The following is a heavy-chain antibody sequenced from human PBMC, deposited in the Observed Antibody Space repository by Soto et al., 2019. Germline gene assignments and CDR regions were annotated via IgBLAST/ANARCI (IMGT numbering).Heavy chain of an antibody. CDR2: IYYSGST. D-gene: IGHD3-22*01. CDR3: ARAPYYYDSSGYFPEDGMDV. J-gene: IGHJ6*02. Sequence: QVQLQESGPGLVKPSETLSLTCTVSGGSISSYYWSWIRQPPGKGLEWIGYIYYSGSTNYNPSLKSRVTISVDTSKNQFSLKLSSVTAADTAVYYCARAPYYYDSSGYFPEDGMDVWGQGTTVTVSS. V-gene: IGHV4-59*01. CDR1: GGSISSYY.